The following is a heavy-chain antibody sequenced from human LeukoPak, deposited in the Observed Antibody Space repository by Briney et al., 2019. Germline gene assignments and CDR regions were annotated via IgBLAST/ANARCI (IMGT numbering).Heavy chain of an antibody. CDR1: GCSISSGDYY. J-gene: IGHJ5*02. CDR3: ARPYYYDSRIDP. Sequence: SETLSLTCTVSGCSISSGDYYWSWIRQPPGKGLEWIAYMYYSGSTYYNPSLKSRVTMSADTSKNQLSLKLSSVTAADTAVYYCARPYYYDSRIDPWGQGILVTVSS. V-gene: IGHV4-30-4*01. D-gene: IGHD3-22*01. CDR2: MYYSGST.